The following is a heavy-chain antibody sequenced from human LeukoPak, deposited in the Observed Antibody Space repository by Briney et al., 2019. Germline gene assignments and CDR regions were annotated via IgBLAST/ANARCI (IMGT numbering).Heavy chain of an antibody. CDR3: AREAWGSSCSDY. CDR1: GYTFTSYD. CDR2: MNPKSGNT. J-gene: IGHJ4*02. V-gene: IGHV1-8*01. Sequence: GASVKVSCKAFGYTFTSYDINWVRQATGQGLEWLGWMNPKSGNTGYAQKFQDRVTITRDTSASTAYMELSSLRSEDTAVYYCAREAWGSSCSDYWGQGTLVTVSP. D-gene: IGHD6-13*01.